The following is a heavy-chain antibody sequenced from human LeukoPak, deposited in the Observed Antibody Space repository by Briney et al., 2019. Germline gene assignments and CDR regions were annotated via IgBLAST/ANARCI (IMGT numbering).Heavy chain of an antibody. Sequence: GGSLRLSCAASGFTFSSYAMHWVRQAPGKGLEYVSAISSNGGSTYYANSVKGRFTISRDNSKNTLYLQMGSLRAEDMAVYYCARIAAAGTIDYWGQGTLVTVSS. CDR1: GFTFSSYA. J-gene: IGHJ4*02. CDR3: ARIAAAGTIDY. V-gene: IGHV3-64*01. D-gene: IGHD6-13*01. CDR2: ISSNGGST.